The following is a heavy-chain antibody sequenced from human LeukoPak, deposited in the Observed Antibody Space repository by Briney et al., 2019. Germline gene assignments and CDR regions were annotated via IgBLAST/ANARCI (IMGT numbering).Heavy chain of an antibody. V-gene: IGHV4-59*01. CDR3: AREGVPPGENWFDP. J-gene: IGHJ5*02. CDR2: IYYSEST. D-gene: IGHD2-2*01. Sequence: SETLSLTCSVSGGFNTHYYWSWIRQPPGKGLEWIGYIYYSESTNYNPSLKSRVTISVDTSKNQFSLKLSSVTAADTAVYYCAREGVPPGENWFDPWGQGTLVTVSS. CDR1: GGFNTHYY.